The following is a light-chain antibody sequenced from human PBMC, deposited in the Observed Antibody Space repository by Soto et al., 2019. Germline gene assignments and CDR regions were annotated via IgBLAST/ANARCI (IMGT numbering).Light chain of an antibody. J-gene: IGKJ3*01. Sequence: EMVLTQSPATLSLSPGERATLSCRASQSVSSYLAWYQQKPGQAPRLLIYDASNRATGIPANFSCSVSGTDFSLNIGNPESEDFAVYYCEQDSKWSPGISFGPGTKVVIK. V-gene: IGKV3-11*01. CDR1: QSVSSY. CDR3: EQDSKWSPGIS. CDR2: DAS.